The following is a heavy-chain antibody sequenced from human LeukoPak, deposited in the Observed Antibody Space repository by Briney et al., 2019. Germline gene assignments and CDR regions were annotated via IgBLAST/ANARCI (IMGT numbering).Heavy chain of an antibody. Sequence: GGSLRLSCAASGFTLSDSAIHWVRQASGKGLEWVGLIDRPAKSYATAYGASVGGRFTISRDDSKNTAYLQMDSLKTEDTALYYCTRDRGTYNWLDPWGQGTLVIVSS. D-gene: IGHD1-26*01. V-gene: IGHV3-73*01. CDR2: IDRPAKSYAT. CDR1: GFTLSDSA. CDR3: TRDRGTYNWLDP. J-gene: IGHJ5*02.